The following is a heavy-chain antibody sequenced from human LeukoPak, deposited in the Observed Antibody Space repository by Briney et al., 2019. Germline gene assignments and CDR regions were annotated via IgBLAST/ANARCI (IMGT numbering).Heavy chain of an antibody. CDR2: ISYFGST. CDR3: ARDGDTAMILFAFDI. V-gene: IGHV4-59*01. Sequence: SETLSLTCTVSGGSISSFYWSWIRQPPGKGLEWIGYISYFGSTNYNPSLESRVTMSVDTSKSQFSLKLSSMTAADTAVYYCARDGDTAMILFAFDIWGQGTMVTVSS. J-gene: IGHJ3*02. CDR1: GGSISSFY. D-gene: IGHD5-18*01.